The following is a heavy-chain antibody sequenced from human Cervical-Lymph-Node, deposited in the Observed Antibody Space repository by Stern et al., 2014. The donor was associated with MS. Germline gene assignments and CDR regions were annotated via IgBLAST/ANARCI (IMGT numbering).Heavy chain of an antibody. CDR1: GDSISSHF. J-gene: IGHJ5*02. D-gene: IGHD1-1*01. Sequence: VQLVESGPGLVRPSETLSLTCTAFGDSISSHFCTWIRQPPGKPLEWIGDWSGSGSTYYNPALKSRVTISEGTSRNQFALKLRSVAAADTAIYYCTLGAITWITWGQGTLVAVSS. CDR2: WSGSGST. CDR3: TLGAITWIT. V-gene: IGHV4-59*11.